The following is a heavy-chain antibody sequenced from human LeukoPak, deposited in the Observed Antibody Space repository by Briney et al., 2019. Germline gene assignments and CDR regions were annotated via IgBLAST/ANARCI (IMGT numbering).Heavy chain of an antibody. D-gene: IGHD6-25*01. CDR3: ARAMRIAAAGTFYFDY. V-gene: IGHV6-1*01. CDR1: GDSFSSNSAT. J-gene: IGHJ4*02. Sequence: SQTLSLTCALSGDSFSSNSATWDWIRQSPARGLEWLGRTYYRSKWYDDYGVSVKSRITMNPDTSKNQFSLQLNSVTPEDTAVYYCARAMRIAAAGTFYFDYWGQGTLVTVSS. CDR2: TYYRSKWYD.